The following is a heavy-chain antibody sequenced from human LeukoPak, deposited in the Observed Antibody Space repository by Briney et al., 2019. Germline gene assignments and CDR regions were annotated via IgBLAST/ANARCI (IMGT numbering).Heavy chain of an antibody. V-gene: IGHV3-7*01. CDR2: IKQDESEK. CDR3: ARVWASTGYYDN. D-gene: IGHD3-22*01. CDR1: GFTFSNFW. J-gene: IGHJ4*02. Sequence: GGSLRLSCAASGFTFSNFWMSWVRQAPGKGLEWVANIKQDESEKYFVDSVKGRFTISRDNAKNSLFLQMNSLRAEDTAVYYCARVWASTGYYDNWGQGTLVTVSS.